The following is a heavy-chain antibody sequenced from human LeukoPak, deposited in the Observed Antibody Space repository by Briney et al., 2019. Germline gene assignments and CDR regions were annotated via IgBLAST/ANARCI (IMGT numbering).Heavy chain of an antibody. CDR1: GFTFSSYG. CDR2: ISYDGSNK. V-gene: IGHV3-30*03. J-gene: IGHJ4*02. CDR3: ARAGCSFFRCLSDFDH. Sequence: GGSLRLSCAASGFTFSSYGMHWVRQAPGKGLEWVAVISYDGSNKYYADSVKGRFTISRDNSKNTLYLQMNSLRAEDTAVYYCARAGCSFFRCLSDFDHWGQGTLVAVSS. D-gene: IGHD6-19*01.